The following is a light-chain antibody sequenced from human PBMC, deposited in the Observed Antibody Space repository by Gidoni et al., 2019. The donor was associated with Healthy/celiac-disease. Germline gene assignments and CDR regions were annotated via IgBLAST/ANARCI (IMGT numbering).Light chain of an antibody. CDR1: SSDVGGYNY. CDR2: EVS. J-gene: IGLJ2*01. CDR3: SSYTSSSTVV. V-gene: IGLV2-14*01. Sequence: QSALTQTASVSGSPGQSITISCTGSSSDVGGYNYGSWYQQHPAKAPKLMIYEVSNRPSGVPDRFSGSKSGNTASLTISGLQAEDEADYYCSSYTSSSTVVFGGGTKLTVL.